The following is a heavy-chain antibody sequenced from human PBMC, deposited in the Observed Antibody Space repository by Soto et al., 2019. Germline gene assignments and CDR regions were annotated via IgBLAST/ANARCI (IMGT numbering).Heavy chain of an antibody. CDR3: ARGYCSGGSCYSGYFDY. D-gene: IGHD2-15*01. J-gene: IGHJ4*02. CDR2: ISYDGSNK. Sequence: GGSLRLSCAASGLTFSSYAMHWVRQAPGKGLEWVAVISYDGSNKYYADSVKGRFTISRDNSKNTLYLQMNSLRAEDTAVYYCARGYCSGGSCYSGYFDYWGQGTLVTVSS. CDR1: GLTFSSYA. V-gene: IGHV3-30-3*01.